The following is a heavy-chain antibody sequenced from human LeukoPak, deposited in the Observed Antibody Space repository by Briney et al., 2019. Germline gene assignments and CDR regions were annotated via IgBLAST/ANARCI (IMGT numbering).Heavy chain of an antibody. CDR2: ISSSGGTI. D-gene: IGHD3-22*01. Sequence: PGGSLRLSCAVSGLTFSDYYMSWIRQAPGKGREGVSYISSSGGTIYYADSVQGRFTISRDNAKNTLYLQMNSLRAEDTAVYYCARDPPYYYDNSGYYYGDYWGQGTLVTVSS. J-gene: IGHJ4*02. V-gene: IGHV3-11*04. CDR1: GLTFSDYY. CDR3: ARDPPYYYDNSGYYYGDY.